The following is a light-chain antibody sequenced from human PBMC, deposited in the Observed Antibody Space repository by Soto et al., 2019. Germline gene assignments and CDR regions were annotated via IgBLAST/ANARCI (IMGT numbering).Light chain of an antibody. CDR1: SSDIGGYYL. V-gene: IGLV2-23*01. CDR2: EGN. J-gene: IGLJ1*01. CDR3: CSFAGSSTYV. Sequence: VLTQPASVSGSPGQSITISCTGTSSDIGGYYLVSWYQQRPGKAPNLIIYEGNKRPSGVSNRFSASKSGNTASLTISGLRAEDEADYYCCSFAGSSTYVFGPGTKVTVL.